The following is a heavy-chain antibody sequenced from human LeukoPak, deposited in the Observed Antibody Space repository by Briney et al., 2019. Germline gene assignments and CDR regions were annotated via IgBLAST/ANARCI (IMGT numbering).Heavy chain of an antibody. Sequence: GGSLRLSCAASGFTFITYAMTWVRQAPGKGLEWVSGISWNSGSIGYADSVKGRFTISRDNAKNSLYLQMISLRAEDTAFYYCAKDSTDWYFDLWGRGTLVTVSS. J-gene: IGHJ2*01. D-gene: IGHD4-17*01. CDR3: AKDSTDWYFDL. CDR2: ISWNSGSI. V-gene: IGHV3-9*01. CDR1: GFTFITYA.